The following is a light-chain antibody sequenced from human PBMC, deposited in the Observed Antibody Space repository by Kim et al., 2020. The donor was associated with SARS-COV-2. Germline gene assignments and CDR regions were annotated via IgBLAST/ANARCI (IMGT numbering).Light chain of an antibody. CDR1: SSDGGRYLY. J-gene: IGLJ1*01. CDR2: GVS. V-gene: IGLV2-8*01. CDR3: SSYAGSNKGV. Sequence: SVPIAGTGTSSDGGRYLYVSWYQQHPGKAPKLMIYGVSTRPSGVPDRFSGSKSGNTASLTVSGLQADDEADYYCSSYAGSNKGVFGTGTKVTVL.